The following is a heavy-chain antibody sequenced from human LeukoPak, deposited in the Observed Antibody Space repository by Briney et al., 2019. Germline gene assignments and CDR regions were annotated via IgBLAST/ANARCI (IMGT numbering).Heavy chain of an antibody. D-gene: IGHD3-3*01. J-gene: IGHJ4*02. CDR2: ISYSGST. CDR3: ARVLFGVAIPYYFDS. V-gene: IGHV4-31*03. Sequence: SQTLSLTCTVSGGSISSGGYYWSWIRQHPGKGLEWIGYISYSGSTYYNPSLKSRVTISVDTSKSQFSLKLSSVTAADTAVYYCARVLFGVAIPYYFDSWGQGTLVTVSS. CDR1: GGSISSGGYY.